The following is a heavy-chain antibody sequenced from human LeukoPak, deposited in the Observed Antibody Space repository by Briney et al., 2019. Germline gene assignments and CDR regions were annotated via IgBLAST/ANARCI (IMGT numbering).Heavy chain of an antibody. CDR1: GFTFANAW. Sequence: GGSLRLSCAASGFTFANAWMSWVRQAPGKGLECVGRIKSKTDGETTDYAAPVKGRFTISRDNAKNSLYLQMNSLRAEDTAVYYCARGASGYDFYWGQGTLVTVSS. J-gene: IGHJ4*02. CDR2: IKSKTDGETT. V-gene: IGHV3-15*01. CDR3: ARGASGYDFY. D-gene: IGHD5-12*01.